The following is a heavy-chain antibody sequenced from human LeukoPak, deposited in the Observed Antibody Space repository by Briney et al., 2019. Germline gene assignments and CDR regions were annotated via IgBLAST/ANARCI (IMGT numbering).Heavy chain of an antibody. V-gene: IGHV3-48*01. CDR1: GFSFSSYS. J-gene: IGHJ4*02. Sequence: PGGSLRLSCAASGFSFSSYSLNWVRQAPGKGLEWVSYISSRSTTIYYADSVKGRFTISRDNAKNSLYLQMNSLRAEDTAVYYCARDLHYYGSGSHPFDYWGQGTLVTVSS. CDR3: ARDLHYYGSGSHPFDY. D-gene: IGHD3-10*01. CDR2: ISSRSTTI.